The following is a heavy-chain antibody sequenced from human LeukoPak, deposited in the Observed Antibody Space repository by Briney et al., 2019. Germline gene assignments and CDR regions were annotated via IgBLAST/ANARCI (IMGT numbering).Heavy chain of an antibody. CDR2: ISWNSGSI. D-gene: IGHD1-26*01. CDR1: GFTFDDYA. J-gene: IGHJ4*02. Sequence: GGSLRLSCAASGFTFDDYAMHWVRQAPGKGLEWVSGISWNSGSIGYADSVKGRFTISRDNAKNSLYLQMNSLRAEDTALYYCAKDMYSGSHYSDYWGQGTLVTVSS. V-gene: IGHV3-9*01. CDR3: AKDMYSGSHYSDY.